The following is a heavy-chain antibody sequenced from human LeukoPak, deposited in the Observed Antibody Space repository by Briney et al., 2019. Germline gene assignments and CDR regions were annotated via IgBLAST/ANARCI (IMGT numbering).Heavy chain of an antibody. Sequence: SETLSLTCNVSGGSIRSYYWSWIRQPPGKGLEWIGYIYYSVSTNYNPSLKSRVTISVDTSKNQFSLKLSSVTAADTAVYYCARGNYGIKWYYMDVWGKGTTVTVSS. D-gene: IGHD4-11*01. CDR2: IYYSVST. CDR1: GGSIRSYY. CDR3: ARGNYGIKWYYMDV. V-gene: IGHV4-59*08. J-gene: IGHJ6*03.